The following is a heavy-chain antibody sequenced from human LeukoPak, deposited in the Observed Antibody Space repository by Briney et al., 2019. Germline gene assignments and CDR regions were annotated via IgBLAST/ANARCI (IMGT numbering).Heavy chain of an antibody. J-gene: IGHJ4*02. V-gene: IGHV3-23*01. CDR2: ISGSGGST. CDR1: GFTFSSYA. CDR3: AKGDFDWLSPGDY. D-gene: IGHD3-9*01. Sequence: GGSLRLSCAASGFTFSSYAMSWVRQAPGKGLEWVSAISGSGGSTYYADSVKGRFTISRDNSKNTLYLQVNSLRAEDTAVYYCAKGDFDWLSPGDYWGQGTLVTVSS.